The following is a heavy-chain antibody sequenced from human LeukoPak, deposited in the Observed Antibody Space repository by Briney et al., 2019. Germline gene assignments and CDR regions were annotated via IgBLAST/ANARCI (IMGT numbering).Heavy chain of an antibody. CDR1: GGTFSSYA. D-gene: IGHD3-22*01. Sequence: SVKVSCKASGGTFSSYAISWVRQAPGQGLEWMGRIIPIFGTANYAQKFQGRVTITTDESTSTAYMELSSPRSEDTAVYYCAREARYDSSGYYYRAFDYWGQGTLVTVSS. V-gene: IGHV1-69*05. CDR3: AREARYDSSGYYYRAFDY. J-gene: IGHJ4*02. CDR2: IIPIFGTA.